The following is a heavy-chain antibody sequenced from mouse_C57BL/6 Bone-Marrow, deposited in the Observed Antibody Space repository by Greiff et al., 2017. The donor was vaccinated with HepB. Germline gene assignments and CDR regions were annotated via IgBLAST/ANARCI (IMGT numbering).Heavy chain of an antibody. J-gene: IGHJ3*01. Sequence: QVQLQQSGAELVRPGASVTLSCKASGYTFTDYEMHWVKQTPVHGLEWIGAIDPETGGTAYNQKFKGKAILTADKSSSTAYMELRSLTSEDSAVYYSTREGLRRSWFAYWGQGTLVTVSA. D-gene: IGHD2-4*01. CDR2: IDPETGGT. CDR3: TREGLRRSWFAY. CDR1: GYTFTDYE. V-gene: IGHV1-15*01.